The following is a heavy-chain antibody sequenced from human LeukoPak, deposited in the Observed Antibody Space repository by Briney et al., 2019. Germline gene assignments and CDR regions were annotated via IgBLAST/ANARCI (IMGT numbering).Heavy chain of an antibody. Sequence: PGGSLRLSCAASDFTVSSNYMTWVRQPPGKGLEWVSVIHKNAITSYADTVRGRFTISRDNSKNTLYLQMNNLRVDDTAVYYCARSLRVRGVPDYMDVWGKGTTVTVYS. D-gene: IGHD3-10*01. CDR1: DFTVSSNY. CDR3: ARSLRVRGVPDYMDV. CDR2: IHKNAIT. J-gene: IGHJ6*03. V-gene: IGHV3-53*01.